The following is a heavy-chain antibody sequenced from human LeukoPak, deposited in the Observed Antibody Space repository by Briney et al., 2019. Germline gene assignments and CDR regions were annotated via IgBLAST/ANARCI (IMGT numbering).Heavy chain of an antibody. CDR1: GGSISSYY. J-gene: IGHJ4*02. V-gene: IGHV4-4*07. Sequence: KSSETLSLTCTVSGGSISSYYWSWIRQPAGKGLEWIGRIYTSGSTNYNASLKSRVSMSVDTSKNQFSLKLSSVTAADTAVFYCARENSGSYREFDYWGQRTLVTVSS. D-gene: IGHD1-26*01. CDR2: IYTSGST. CDR3: ARENSGSYREFDY.